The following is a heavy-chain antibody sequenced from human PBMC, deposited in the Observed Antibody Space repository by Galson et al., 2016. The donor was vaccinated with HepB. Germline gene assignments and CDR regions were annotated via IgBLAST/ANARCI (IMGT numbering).Heavy chain of an antibody. CDR1: GDSVSSDGYY. CDR3: VRDGWGSSHFEY. J-gene: IGHJ4*02. D-gene: IGHD3-10*01. CDR2: MEYIGNT. V-gene: IGHV4-61*08. Sequence: SETLSLTCTVSGDSVSSDGYYWNWVRQAPGKGLEWMANMEYIGNTNFNPSLKSRITISVDTSKNQFSLKLISVTAADTAGYFCVRDGWGSSHFEYWGQGTLVTVSS.